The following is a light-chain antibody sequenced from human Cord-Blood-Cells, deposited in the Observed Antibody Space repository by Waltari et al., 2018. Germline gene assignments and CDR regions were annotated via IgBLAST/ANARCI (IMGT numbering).Light chain of an antibody. CDR1: SSDVVGYNY. Sequence: QSALTQPASVSGSPGQSITISCTGTSSDVVGYNYVPWYQQHPGKAPKLMIYDVSNRPSGVSNRFSGSKSGNTAALTISGLQAEDEADYYCSSYTSSSSVVFGGGTKLTV. CDR3: SSYTSSSSVV. V-gene: IGLV2-14*01. CDR2: DVS. J-gene: IGLJ2*01.